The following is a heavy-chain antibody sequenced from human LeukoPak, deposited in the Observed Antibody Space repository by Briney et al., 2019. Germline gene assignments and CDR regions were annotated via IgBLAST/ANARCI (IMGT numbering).Heavy chain of an antibody. J-gene: IGHJ4*02. CDR3: ARVRAAGNDY. CDR2: ISSSGSTI. D-gene: IGHD6-13*01. Sequence: GGSLRLSCAASGFTFSNYEMNWVRQAPGKGLEWISYISSSGSTIYYADSVKGRFTISRDNAKNSLYLQMNSLRAEDTAVYYCARVRAAGNDYWGQGTLVTVSS. CDR1: GFTFSNYE. V-gene: IGHV3-48*03.